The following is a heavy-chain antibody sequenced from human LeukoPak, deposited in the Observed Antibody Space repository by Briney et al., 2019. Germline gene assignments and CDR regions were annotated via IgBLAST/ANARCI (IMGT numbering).Heavy chain of an antibody. V-gene: IGHV3-23*01. D-gene: IGHD6-19*01. J-gene: IGHJ4*02. CDR2: IGPSNGTT. CDR3: VKRDTSGWFYFDY. CDR1: GFTFSRYA. Sequence: GGSLRLSCAACGFTFSRYAMTWVRQAPGKGLEWVSSIGPSNGTTYYAESVKGRFTISRDNSENTLYLQLNGLRADDTAIYYCVKRDTSGWFYFDYWGQGTLVTVSS.